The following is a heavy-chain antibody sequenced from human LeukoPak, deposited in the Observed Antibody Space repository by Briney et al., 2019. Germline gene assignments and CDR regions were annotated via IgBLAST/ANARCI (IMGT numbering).Heavy chain of an antibody. CDR3: ARGLHLVGNSDS. CDR1: GFSFSDYY. V-gene: IGHV3-11*01. CDR2: ISSSGNTI. J-gene: IGHJ5*01. Sequence: PGGSLRLSCAASGFSFSDYYMSWTRQAPGKGLEWVSYISSSGNTIDYEDSVKGRFTISRDNAKNSLYLQMNSLRAGDTAVYYCARGLHLVGNSDSWGQGTLVTVSS. D-gene: IGHD4-23*01.